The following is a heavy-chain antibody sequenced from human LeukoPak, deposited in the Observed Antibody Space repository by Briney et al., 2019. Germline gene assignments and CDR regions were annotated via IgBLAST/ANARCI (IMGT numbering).Heavy chain of an antibody. J-gene: IGHJ4*02. CDR2: ISGSGGST. V-gene: IGHV3-23*01. CDR3: AKGGRTITMIVVSYFDY. Sequence: GGSLRLSCAASGFTFSSYAMSWVRQAPGKGLEWVSAISGSGGSTYYADSVKGRFTISRDNAKNTLYLQMNSLRAEDTAVYYCAKGGRTITMIVVSYFDYWGQGTLVTVSS. CDR1: GFTFSSYA. D-gene: IGHD3-22*01.